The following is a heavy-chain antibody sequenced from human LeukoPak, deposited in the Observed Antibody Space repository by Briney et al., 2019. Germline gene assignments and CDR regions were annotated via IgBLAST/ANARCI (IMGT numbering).Heavy chain of an antibody. V-gene: IGHV7-4-1*02. Sequence: EASVKVSCKASGYTFTSYAMNWVRQAPGQGLEWMGWINTNTGNPTYAQGSTGRFVFSLDTSVSTAYLQISSLKAEDTAVYYCARRGYDGWYYYYYYYYMDVWGKGTTVTVSS. J-gene: IGHJ6*03. CDR1: GYTFTSYA. D-gene: IGHD6-19*01. CDR3: ARRGYDGWYYYYYYYYMDV. CDR2: INTNTGNP.